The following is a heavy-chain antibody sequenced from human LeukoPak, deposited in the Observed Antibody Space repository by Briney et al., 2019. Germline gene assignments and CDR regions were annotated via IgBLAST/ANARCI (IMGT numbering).Heavy chain of an antibody. CDR3: AGARRYCSGGSCYPNWFDP. CDR1: GYTFTGYY. V-gene: IGHV1-2*02. D-gene: IGHD2-15*01. J-gene: IGHJ5*02. CDR2: INPNSGGT. Sequence: ASVKVSCKASGYTFTGYYMHWVRQAPGQGIEWMGWINPNSGGTNYAQKFQGRVTMTRDTSISTAYMELSRLRSDDTAVYYCAGARRYCSGGSCYPNWFDPWGQGTLVTVSS.